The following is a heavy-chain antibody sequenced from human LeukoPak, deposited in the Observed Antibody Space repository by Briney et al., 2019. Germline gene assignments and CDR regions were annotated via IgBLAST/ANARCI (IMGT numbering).Heavy chain of an antibody. D-gene: IGHD6-19*01. J-gene: IGHJ4*02. V-gene: IGHV3-9*01. CDR1: GFTFDDYA. Sequence: GGSLRLSCAASGFTFDDYAVHWVRQAPGKGLERVSGISWNSGSIGYADSVKGRFTISRDNAKNSLYLQMNSLRAEDTALYYCAKDVAANGGFDYWGQGTLVTVSS. CDR2: ISWNSGSI. CDR3: AKDVAANGGFDY.